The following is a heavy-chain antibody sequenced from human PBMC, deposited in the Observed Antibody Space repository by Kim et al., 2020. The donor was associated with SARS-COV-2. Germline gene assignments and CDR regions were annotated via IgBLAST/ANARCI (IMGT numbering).Heavy chain of an antibody. CDR2: INHNGIT. V-gene: IGHV4-34*01. CDR3: ARLTRYLGAAY. J-gene: IGHJ4*02. D-gene: IGHD1-1*01. Sequence: SETLSLTCGVYGGSLSDYYWSWIRQPPGKGLEWIGEINHNGITNYNPYFKSRVTISVDTSKNQFPLTLKLYSVTAADTAMYYCARLTRYLGAAYWGQGTLVTVSS. CDR1: GGSLSDYY.